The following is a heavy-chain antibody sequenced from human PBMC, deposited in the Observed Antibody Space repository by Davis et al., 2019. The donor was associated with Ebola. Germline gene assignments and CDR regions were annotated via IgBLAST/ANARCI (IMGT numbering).Heavy chain of an antibody. Sequence: AASVMVSCKASGYTFTTYIISWVRQAPGQGLEWMGWISAYNGYTNYAQKFQGRVTMTTDTSTSTAYMELRSLTSDDTAVYYCARKYGDYDYYYYDMDVWGQGTTVTVSS. CDR1: GYTFTTYI. CDR3: ARKYGDYDYYYYDMDV. J-gene: IGHJ6*02. V-gene: IGHV1-18*01. D-gene: IGHD4-17*01. CDR2: ISAYNGYT.